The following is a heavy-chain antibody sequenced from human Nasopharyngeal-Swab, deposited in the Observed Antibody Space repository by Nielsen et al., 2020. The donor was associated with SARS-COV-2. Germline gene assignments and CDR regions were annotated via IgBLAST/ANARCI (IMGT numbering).Heavy chain of an antibody. CDR2: IYYSGST. V-gene: IGHV4-59*01. CDR3: ARLLLSPYDRRIDYFDY. J-gene: IGHJ4*02. Sequence: ESLKISCAASGFTFSSYAMSWVRQPPGKGLEWIGYIYYSGSTNYNPSLKSRVTISVDTSKNQFSLKLSSVTAADTAVYYCARLLLSPYDRRIDYFDYWGQGTLVTVSS. D-gene: IGHD3-22*01. CDR1: GFTFSSYA.